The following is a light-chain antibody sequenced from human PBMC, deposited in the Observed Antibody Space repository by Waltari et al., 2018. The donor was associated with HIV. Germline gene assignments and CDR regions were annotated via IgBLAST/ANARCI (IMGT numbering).Light chain of an antibody. CDR3: SSYTSSTPYV. CDR2: EVS. CDR1: SSDVGGYDY. J-gene: IGLJ1*01. Sequence: QSALTQPASVSGSPGQSITISCTGTSSDVGGYDYVSWYQLYPGKAPKLMISEVSNRPSGVSNRFSGSKSGNTAPLTISGLQAEDEADYYCSSYTSSTPYVFGTGTKVTVL. V-gene: IGLV2-14*01.